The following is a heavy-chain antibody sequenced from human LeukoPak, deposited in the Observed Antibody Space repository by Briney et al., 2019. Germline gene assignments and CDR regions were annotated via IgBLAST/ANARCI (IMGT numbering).Heavy chain of an antibody. V-gene: IGHV4-30-4*08. J-gene: IGHJ3*02. CDR2: IYYSGST. Sequence: SQTLSLTCTVSGGSISSGDYYWSWIRQPPGKGLEWIGYIYYSGSTYYNPSLKSRVTISVDTSKNQFSLKLRSVTAADTAVYYCAREWELLPHDAFDIWGQGTMVTVSS. CDR3: AREWELLPHDAFDI. CDR1: GGSISSGDYY. D-gene: IGHD1-26*01.